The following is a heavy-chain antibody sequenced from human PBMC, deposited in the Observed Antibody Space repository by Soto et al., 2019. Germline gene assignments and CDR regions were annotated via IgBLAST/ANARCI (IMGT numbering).Heavy chain of an antibody. Sequence: EVQLLESGGGLVQPGESLRLSCAASGYAFSSYAMIWVRQAPGKGLEWVSSISSSGATYYADSVKGRFTFSRDNSRNRVYLQMNSLRAEDTAVYYGAGDLRSASGWYAPGYWGQGTLVTVSS. CDR3: AGDLRSASGWYAPGY. D-gene: IGHD6-19*01. CDR1: GYAFSSYA. V-gene: IGHV3-23*01. CDR2: ISSSGAT. J-gene: IGHJ4*02.